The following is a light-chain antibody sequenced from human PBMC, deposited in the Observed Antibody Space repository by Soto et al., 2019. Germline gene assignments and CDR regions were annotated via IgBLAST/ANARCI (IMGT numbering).Light chain of an antibody. CDR3: HHYDSSPLT. J-gene: IGKJ4*01. CDR2: GAS. CDR1: QSVSSSY. V-gene: IGKV3-20*01. Sequence: EIVLTQSPGTLSLSPGERATLSFRASQSVSSSYLAWYQQTPGQAPRLLIYGASSSAAGIPDRFSCSGSVTDFTLTISRLEPEDFAVYYGHHYDSSPLTFGGGTKV.